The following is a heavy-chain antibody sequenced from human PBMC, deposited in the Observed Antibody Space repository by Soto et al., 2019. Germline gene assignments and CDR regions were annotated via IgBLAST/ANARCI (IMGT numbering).Heavy chain of an antibody. CDR3: ARLEASRYCSSTSCYEFAY. V-gene: IGHV4-59*01. Sequence: SETLSLTCTVSGGSISSYYWSWIRQPPGKGLEWIGYIYYSGSTNYNPSLKSRVTISVDTSKNQFSLKLSSVTAADTAVYYCARLEASRYCSSTSCYEFAYWGQGTLVTVSS. CDR1: GGSISSYY. J-gene: IGHJ4*02. CDR2: IYYSGST. D-gene: IGHD2-2*01.